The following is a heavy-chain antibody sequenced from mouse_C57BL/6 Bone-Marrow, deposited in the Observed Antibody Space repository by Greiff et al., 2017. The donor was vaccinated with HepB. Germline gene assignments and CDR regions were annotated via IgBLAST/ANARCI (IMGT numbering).Heavy chain of an antibody. CDR3: AREGGYDYPWFAY. V-gene: IGHV5-4*01. Sequence: DVMLVESGGGLVKPGGSLKLSCAASGFTFSSYAMSWVRQTPEKRLEWVATISDGGSYTYYPDNVKGRFTISRDNAKNNLYLQMSHLKSEDTAMYYCAREGGYDYPWFAYWGQGTLVTVSA. D-gene: IGHD2-4*01. CDR1: GFTFSSYA. CDR2: ISDGGSYT. J-gene: IGHJ3*01.